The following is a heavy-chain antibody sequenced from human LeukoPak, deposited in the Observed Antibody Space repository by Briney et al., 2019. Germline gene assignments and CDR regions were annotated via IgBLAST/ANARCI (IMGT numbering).Heavy chain of an antibody. D-gene: IGHD3-22*01. CDR3: AKADYYDSSGYPDY. J-gene: IGHJ4*02. Sequence: GGSLRLSCAASGFTFSSYAMSWVRQAPGKGLEWDSAISGSGGSTYYADSVKGRFTISRDSSKNTLYLQMNSLRAEDTAVYYCAKADYYDSSGYPDYWGQGTLVTVSS. V-gene: IGHV3-23*01. CDR2: ISGSGGST. CDR1: GFTFSSYA.